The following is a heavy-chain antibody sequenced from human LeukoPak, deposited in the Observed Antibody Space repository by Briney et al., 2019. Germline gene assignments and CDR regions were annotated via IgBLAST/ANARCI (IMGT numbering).Heavy chain of an antibody. J-gene: IGHJ4*02. CDR3: ARDGQTGTTVY. CDR1: GFTFSSYS. D-gene: IGHD1-7*01. V-gene: IGHV3-21*01. Sequence: GGSLRLSCAASGFTFSSYSMNWGRQAPGKGLEWVSSISSSSSYIYYADSVKGRFTISRDNAKNSLHLQMNSLRAEDTAVYYCARDGQTGTTVYWGQGTLVTVSS. CDR2: ISSSSSYI.